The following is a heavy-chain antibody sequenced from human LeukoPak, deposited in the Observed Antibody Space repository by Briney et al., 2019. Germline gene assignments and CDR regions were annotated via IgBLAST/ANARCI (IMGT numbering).Heavy chain of an antibody. J-gene: IGHJ4*02. CDR1: GITLSVYW. V-gene: IGHV3-7*01. CDR2: IKQDGSEK. CDR3: ARSGSGYFDY. Sequence: GGSLRLSCAASGITLSVYWLSWVRQAPGKGLEWVANIKQDGSEKYYRDSVQGRFTISRDNAKNSLYLQMNSLRAEDTAVYYCARSGSGYFDYWGQGSLVTVSS.